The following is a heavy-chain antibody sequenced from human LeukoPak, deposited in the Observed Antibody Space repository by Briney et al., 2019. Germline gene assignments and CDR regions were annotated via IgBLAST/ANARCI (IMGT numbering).Heavy chain of an antibody. D-gene: IGHD1-26*01. CDR1: GYSLTDHY. Sequence: GASVKVSCKASGYSLTDHYVHWVRQAPGQGLEWLGWIKSNSGGTYYAQEFRGRVTMSGDTSISTAYMELNRLRSDDTAVYYCAHRASGGSRCFDYWGQGTLVTVSS. V-gene: IGHV1-2*02. CDR2: IKSNSGGT. CDR3: AHRASGGSRCFDY. J-gene: IGHJ4*02.